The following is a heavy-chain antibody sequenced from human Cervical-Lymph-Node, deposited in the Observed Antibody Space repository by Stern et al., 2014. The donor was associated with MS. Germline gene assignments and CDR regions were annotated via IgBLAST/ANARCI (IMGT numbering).Heavy chain of an antibody. D-gene: IGHD3-10*01. V-gene: IGHV1-58*02. CDR1: GFTFSSSG. J-gene: IGHJ5*02. Sequence: LVESGPEVKKPGTSVKVSCKASGFTFSSSGMQWVRQARGQRLEWIGWIVVGSGDTEYAEKFQERVTITRDMSTSTAYMELSNRRFEDPAVYYCAANAPPYYYGSGTWGQGTLVTVSS. CDR3: AANAPPYYYGSGT. CDR2: IVVGSGDT.